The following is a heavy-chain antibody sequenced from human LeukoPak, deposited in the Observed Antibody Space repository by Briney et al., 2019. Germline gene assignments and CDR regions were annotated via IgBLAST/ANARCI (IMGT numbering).Heavy chain of an antibody. V-gene: IGHV3-21*04. Sequence: GGSLRLSCAASGFTFSHYAMNWVRQAPGKGLEWVSSISSDGSYIYYADSVKGRFTISRDNAQNSLYLQMNSLRAEDTAVYYCAKGGGSADYWGQGTLVTVSS. CDR3: AKGGGSADY. CDR1: GFTFSHYA. J-gene: IGHJ4*02. D-gene: IGHD5-12*01. CDR2: ISSDGSYI.